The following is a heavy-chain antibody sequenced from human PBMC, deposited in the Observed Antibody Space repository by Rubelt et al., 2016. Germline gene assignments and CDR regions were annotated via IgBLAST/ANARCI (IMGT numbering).Heavy chain of an antibody. Sequence: VQLVESGGGVVQPGRSLRLSCAASGFTFSIHGMHWVRQAPGKGLEWLALIHYDGSNKFYADSVKGRFTISRDNSKNTLYLQMNSLRAADTAVYFCARNGGDSWGQGTLVTVSS. J-gene: IGHJ4*02. V-gene: IGHV3-33*01. CDR3: ARNGGDS. CDR2: IHYDGSNK. CDR1: GFTFSIHG.